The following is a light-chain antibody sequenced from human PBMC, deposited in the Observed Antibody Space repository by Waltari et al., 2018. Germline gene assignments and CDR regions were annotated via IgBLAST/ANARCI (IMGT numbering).Light chain of an antibody. V-gene: IGLV2-23*02. CDR2: EVI. CDR1: SSDVGFYNL. J-gene: IGLJ3*02. Sequence: QSALTQPASVSGSPGQSLTLSCTGTSSDVGFYNLLSLYQQHPDKAPKLLVYEVIARPSGVSNRVSGSKSGNTASLTISGLQAEDEADYYCCSYVGRNIWVFGGGTKVTVL. CDR3: CSYVGRNIWV.